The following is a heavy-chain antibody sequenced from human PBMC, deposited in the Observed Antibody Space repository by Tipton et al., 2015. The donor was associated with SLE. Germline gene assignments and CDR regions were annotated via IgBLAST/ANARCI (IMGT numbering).Heavy chain of an antibody. CDR1: GGSISRAGYY. CDR3: ARVTYDYYGSGSPRLYWLDP. Sequence: LRLSCTVSGGSISRAGYYWSWIRLHPVKGLEWMGYIYYSGRTYYNPSLESRVTISVDTSKNQFSLQLTSVTAADTAVYYCARVTYDYYGSGSPRLYWLDPWGQGTLVTVSS. CDR2: IYYSGRT. J-gene: IGHJ5*02. D-gene: IGHD3-10*01. V-gene: IGHV4-31*02.